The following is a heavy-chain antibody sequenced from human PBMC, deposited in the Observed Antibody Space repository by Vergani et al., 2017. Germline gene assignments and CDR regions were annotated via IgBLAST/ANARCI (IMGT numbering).Heavy chain of an antibody. Sequence: QVRLVESGGGVVQPGRSLRLSCAASGFSFTSYGMHWVRQPPGKGLEWVATISLDGKKKDCPEAVRGRFTISRDSSKTLYLQMDSLRVEDTAMYFCARDLSYSTDWHFFDSRGQGTLVTVSS. D-gene: IGHD3/OR15-3a*01. CDR1: GFSFTSYG. CDR2: ISLDGKKK. J-gene: IGHJ4*02. CDR3: ARDLSYSTDWHFFDS. V-gene: IGHV3-30*03.